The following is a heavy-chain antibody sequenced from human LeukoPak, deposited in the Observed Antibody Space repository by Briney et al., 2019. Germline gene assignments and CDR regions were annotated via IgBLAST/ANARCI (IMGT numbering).Heavy chain of an antibody. Sequence: GGSLRLSCAASGFTFSSYWMHWVRQAPGKGLVWVSRINSDGSSISYADSVKGRLTISRDNAKNTLYLEMNSLRAEDTAVYYCARGTGYGVFDYWRQGTMVSVCS. CDR3: ARGTGYGVFDY. J-gene: IGHJ4*02. CDR2: INSDGSSI. D-gene: IGHD2-15*01. CDR1: GFTFSSYW. V-gene: IGHV3-74*01.